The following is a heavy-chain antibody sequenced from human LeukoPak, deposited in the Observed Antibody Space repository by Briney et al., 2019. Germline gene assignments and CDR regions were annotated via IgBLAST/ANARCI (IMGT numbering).Heavy chain of an antibody. D-gene: IGHD3-22*01. J-gene: IGHJ4*02. V-gene: IGHV4-34*01. CDR1: GGSFSGYY. Sequence: SETLSLTCAVYGGSFSGYYWSWIRQPPGKGLEWIGEINHSGSTNYNPSLKSRVTISVDTSKNQFSLKLSSVAAADTAVYYCAGNDSSGSVDYWGQGTLVTVSS. CDR3: AGNDSSGSVDY. CDR2: INHSGST.